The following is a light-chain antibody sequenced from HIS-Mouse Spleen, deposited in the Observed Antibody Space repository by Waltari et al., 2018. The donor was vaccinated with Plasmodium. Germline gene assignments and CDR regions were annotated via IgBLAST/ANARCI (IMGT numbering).Light chain of an antibody. CDR1: ALPKQY. Sequence: SYELTQPPSVSVSPGQTARITCSGDALPKQYAYWYQQKPGQAPVLVIYTDSERPSGIPGRFPGSSAGTTVTLTISGVQAEDEADYYCQSADSSGTYRRVFGGGTKLTVL. CDR2: TDS. J-gene: IGLJ2*01. V-gene: IGLV3-25*03. CDR3: QSADSSGTYRRV.